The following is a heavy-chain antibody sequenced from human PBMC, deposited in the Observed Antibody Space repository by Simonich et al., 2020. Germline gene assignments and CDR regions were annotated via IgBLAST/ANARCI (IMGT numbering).Heavy chain of an antibody. CDR1: GFTFSSYA. J-gene: IGHJ4*02. V-gene: IGHV3-30*07. CDR3: ARDGERYCGGDCYSYFDY. D-gene: IGHD2-21*02. CDR2: ISYDRSNK. Sequence: QVQLVESGGGVVQPGRSLRLSCAASGFTFSSYAMHWVRRTPGKGLECVAVISYDRSNKYYADSGTGRITNSRDNSKNTLYLQMNSLRAEDTAVYYCARDGERYCGGDCYSYFDYWGQGTLVTVSS.